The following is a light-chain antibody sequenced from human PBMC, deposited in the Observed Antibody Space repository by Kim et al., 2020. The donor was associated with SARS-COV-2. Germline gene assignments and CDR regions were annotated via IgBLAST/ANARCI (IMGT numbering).Light chain of an antibody. Sequence: KVPISCTGSGTNIVNKYVSWYHHLPGTAPKVLIYDNHKRRSAITDRFSGSKSGASATLGITGLQTGDEADYYCGTWDSSLSAAVFGGGTQLTVL. CDR2: DNH. V-gene: IGLV1-51*01. CDR1: GTNIVNKY. J-gene: IGLJ7*01. CDR3: GTWDSSLSAAV.